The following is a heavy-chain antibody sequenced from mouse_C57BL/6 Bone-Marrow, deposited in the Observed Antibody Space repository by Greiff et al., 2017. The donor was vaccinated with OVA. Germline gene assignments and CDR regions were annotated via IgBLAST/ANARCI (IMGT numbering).Heavy chain of an antibody. V-gene: IGHV1-69*01. CDR3: AREGDYSWFAY. J-gene: IGHJ3*01. CDR2: IDPSDSYT. CDR1: GYTFTSYW. Sequence: VQLQQPGAELVMPGASVKLSCKASGYTFTSYWMHWVKQRPGQGLEWIGEIDPSDSYTNYNQKFKGKSTLTVDKSSSTAYMQLSSLTSEDSAVYYCAREGDYSWFAYWGQGTLVTVSA. D-gene: IGHD2-4*01.